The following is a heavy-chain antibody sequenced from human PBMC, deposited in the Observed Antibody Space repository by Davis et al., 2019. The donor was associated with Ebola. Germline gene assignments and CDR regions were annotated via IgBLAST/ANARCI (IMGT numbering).Heavy chain of an antibody. V-gene: IGHV3-7*01. Sequence: GESLKISCAASGFTFDDYAMTWVRQAPGKGLEWVANIKQDGSEKYYVDSVKGRFTISRDNAKNSLYLQMNSLRVEDTAVYYCASYFDYVWGTYRWKNYYGMDVWGKGTTVTVSS. CDR2: IKQDGSEK. CDR1: GFTFDDYA. J-gene: IGHJ6*04. D-gene: IGHD3-16*02. CDR3: ASYFDYVWGTYRWKNYYGMDV.